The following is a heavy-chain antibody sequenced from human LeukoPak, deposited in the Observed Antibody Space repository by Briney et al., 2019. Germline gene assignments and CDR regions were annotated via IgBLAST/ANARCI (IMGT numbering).Heavy chain of an antibody. V-gene: IGHV3-13*01. Sequence: GGSLRLSCAASGFTFSDYDMHWVRQATGKGLEWVSAIGTAGDTYYTGSVRGRFTISRENAKNSLCLQMNSLRAGDTAVYYCARVAKERVGGVYYFDYWGQGTLVTVSS. D-gene: IGHD1-1*01. CDR1: GFTFSDYD. J-gene: IGHJ4*02. CDR3: ARVAKERVGGVYYFDY. CDR2: IGTAGDT.